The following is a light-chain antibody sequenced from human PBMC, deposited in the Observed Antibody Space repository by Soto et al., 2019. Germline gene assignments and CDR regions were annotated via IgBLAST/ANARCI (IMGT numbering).Light chain of an antibody. CDR2: KAS. Sequence: DIQMTHSPSTLSASVGDRVTITCRASQSISSWLAWYQQKPGKASKLLIYKASSLESGVPSRFSGSGSGTEFTLTISRLQPDDFATYYCQQYNSFPTFGQGTKVEIK. CDR1: QSISSW. J-gene: IGKJ1*01. CDR3: QQYNSFPT. V-gene: IGKV1-5*03.